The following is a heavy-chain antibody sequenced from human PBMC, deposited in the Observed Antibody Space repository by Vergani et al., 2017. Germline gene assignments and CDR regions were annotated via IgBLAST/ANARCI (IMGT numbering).Heavy chain of an antibody. CDR2: ISAYNGNT. V-gene: IGHV1-18*01. J-gene: IGHJ4*02. D-gene: IGHD3-10*01. CDR1: GYTFTSYG. Sequence: QVQLVQSGAEVKKPGASVKVSCKASGYTFTSYGISWVRQAPGQGLEWMGWISAYNGNTNYAQKLQGRVTITTDTSTGTAYMELRSLRSDDTAVYYCARVSRAVLVRGVSIRDDAPSFDYWGQGTLVTVSS. CDR3: ARVSRAVLVRGVSIRDDAPSFDY.